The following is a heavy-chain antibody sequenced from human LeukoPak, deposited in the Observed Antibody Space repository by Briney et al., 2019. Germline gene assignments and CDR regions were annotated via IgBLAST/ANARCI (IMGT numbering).Heavy chain of an antibody. CDR1: GYSFTSYW. J-gene: IGHJ4*02. CDR2: IDPSDSYT. Sequence: GESLRISCKGSGYSFTSYWISWVRQMPGKGLEWMGRIDPSDSYTNYSPSFQGHVTISADKSISTAYLQMNSLRAEDTAVYYCAKEYFNGVYQVDYWGQGTLVTVSS. D-gene: IGHD6-13*01. CDR3: AKEYFNGVYQVDY. V-gene: IGHV5-10-1*01.